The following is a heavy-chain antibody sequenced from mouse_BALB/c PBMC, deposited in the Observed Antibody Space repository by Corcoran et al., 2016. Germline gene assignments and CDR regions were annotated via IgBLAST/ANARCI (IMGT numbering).Heavy chain of an antibody. CDR2: IFPGSGNT. D-gene: IGHD2-14*01. CDR1: GYSFTSYY. CDR3: ARYYRYAMDY. J-gene: IGHJ4*01. V-gene: IGHV1-66*01. Sequence: QVQLQQSGPELVKPGASVKISCKASGYSFTSYYIHWVKQRPGQGPEWIGWIFPGSGNTKYNEKFKGKATLTADTSSSTAYMQLSSLTSEDSAVYFGARYYRYAMDYWGQGTSVTVSS.